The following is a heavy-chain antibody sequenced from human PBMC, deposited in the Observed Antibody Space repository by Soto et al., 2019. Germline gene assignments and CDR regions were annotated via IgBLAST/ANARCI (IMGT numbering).Heavy chain of an antibody. CDR2: IKQDGSEK. CDR1: GFTFSSYW. V-gene: IGHV3-7*01. D-gene: IGHD3-22*01. CDR3: ARDLAHYYYDSSGYYYDL. Sequence: GGSLRLSCAASGFTFSSYWMSWVRQAPGKGLEWVANIKQDGSEKYYVDSVKGRFTISRDNAKNSLYLQMNSLRAEDTAAYYCARDLAHYYYDSSGYYYDLGGRGTLVTVSS. J-gene: IGHJ4*02.